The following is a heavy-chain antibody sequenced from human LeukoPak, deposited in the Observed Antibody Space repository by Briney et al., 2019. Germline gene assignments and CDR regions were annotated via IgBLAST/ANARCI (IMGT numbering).Heavy chain of an antibody. CDR1: GYSFTSYG. CDR2: ISAYNGNT. CDR3: ASFQAPGHSYYHIT. D-gene: IGHD3-9*01. J-gene: IGHJ5*02. Sequence: ASVKVSCKASGYSFTSYGISWGRQAPGQGLEWMGWISAYNGNTNYAQKLQGRVTMTTDTSTSTAYMDLRSLRSDDTAVYSCASFQAPGHSYYHITWGQGTLVTVSS. V-gene: IGHV1-18*01.